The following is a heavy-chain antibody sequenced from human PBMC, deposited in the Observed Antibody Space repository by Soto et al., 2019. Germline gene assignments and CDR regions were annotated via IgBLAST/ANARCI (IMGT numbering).Heavy chain of an antibody. J-gene: IGHJ3*01. CDR3: ARDGLYCTYANCRGDAYDV. CDR1: GFTFRTYW. CDR2: IKQDGSEK. Sequence: EVQLVGSGGGLVQPGGSLRLSCVASGFTFRTYWMTWLRQAPGKGLEWVANIKQDGSEKYYVDSVRGRFAISRDNAKDSLYLQMNSLRVEDTAVYYCARDGLYCTYANCRGDAYDVWDQGTMVTVSS. D-gene: IGHD2-8*01. V-gene: IGHV3-7*04.